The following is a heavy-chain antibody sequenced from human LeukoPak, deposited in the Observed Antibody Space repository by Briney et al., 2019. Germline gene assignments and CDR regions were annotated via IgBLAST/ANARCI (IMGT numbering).Heavy chain of an antibody. CDR1: GFTFSSYA. CDR3: ARRRYNWNAIDY. CDR2: ITGSDGST. V-gene: IGHV3-23*01. Sequence: GGSLRLSCAASGFTFSSYAMTWVRQAPGKGLEWVSTITGSDGSTYYADSVKGRFTISRDNAKNSLYLQMNSLRAEDTAVYYCARRRYNWNAIDYWGQGTLVTVSS. J-gene: IGHJ4*02. D-gene: IGHD1-20*01.